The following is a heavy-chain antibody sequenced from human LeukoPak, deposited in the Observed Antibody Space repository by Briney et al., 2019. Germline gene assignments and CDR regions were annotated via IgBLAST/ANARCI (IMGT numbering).Heavy chain of an antibody. CDR2: INPNSGGT. J-gene: IGHJ1*01. CDR1: GYTFTGYY. D-gene: IGHD1-26*01. CDR3: ARVQSPGELLQYFQH. V-gene: IGHV1-2*02. Sequence: ASVKVSCKASGYTFTGYYMHWVRQAPGQGLEWMGWINPNSGGTNYAQKFQGRVTMTRDTSISTAYMELSRLRSDDTAVYYCARVQSPGELLQYFQHWGQGTLVTVSS.